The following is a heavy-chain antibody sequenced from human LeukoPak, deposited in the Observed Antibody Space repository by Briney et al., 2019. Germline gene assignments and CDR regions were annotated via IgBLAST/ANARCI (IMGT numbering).Heavy chain of an antibody. Sequence: GGSLRLSCAPSGFTLSIDWMSWARQAPGGGREWVSYKKQDGSDKFYVDSVKGRFTIYRDNAKNSLYLQMNSLKAEATAEYSCAREYNWSQRAFDIWGQGTMVTVSS. CDR3: AREYNWSQRAFDI. J-gene: IGHJ3*02. V-gene: IGHV3-7*01. CDR2: KKQDGSDK. D-gene: IGHD1-20*01. CDR1: GFTLSIDW.